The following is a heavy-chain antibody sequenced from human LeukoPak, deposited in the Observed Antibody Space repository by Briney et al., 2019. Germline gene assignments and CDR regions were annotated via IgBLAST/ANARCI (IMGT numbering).Heavy chain of an antibody. Sequence: GESLQISCKGSGYSFTSYWIGWVRQMPGKGLEWMGIIYPDDSDTRYSPSFQGQVTISADKSISTAYLQWSSLKASDTAMYYCAIFKHHLRPGYWGQGTLVTVSS. J-gene: IGHJ4*02. D-gene: IGHD3-3*01. CDR1: GYSFTSYW. CDR2: IYPDDSDT. V-gene: IGHV5-51*01. CDR3: AIFKHHLRPGY.